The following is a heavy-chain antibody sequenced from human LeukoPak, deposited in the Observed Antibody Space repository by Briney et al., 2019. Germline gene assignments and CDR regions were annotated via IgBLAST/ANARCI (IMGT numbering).Heavy chain of an antibody. Sequence: GGSLRLSCAASGFTFSSYWMHWVRQAPGKWLVWVSRIKSDGSITSYADSVKGRFTISRDNSKNTLYLQMNSLRAEDTAVYYCARDYFWEQYYFDYWGQGTLVTVSS. D-gene: IGHD3-16*01. CDR2: IKSDGSIT. J-gene: IGHJ4*02. V-gene: IGHV3-74*01. CDR1: GFTFSSYW. CDR3: ARDYFWEQYYFDY.